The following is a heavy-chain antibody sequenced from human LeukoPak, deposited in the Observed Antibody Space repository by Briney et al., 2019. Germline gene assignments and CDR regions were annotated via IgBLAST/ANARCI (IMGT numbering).Heavy chain of an antibody. CDR1: VGPISRSSYY. J-gene: IGHJ4*02. V-gene: IGHV4-39*01. CDR2: IYYSGST. CDR3: ANHYGGYWRAAVVY. D-gene: IGHD4-17*01. Sequence: PSETLSLPCTLSVGPISRSSYYWGWIRQPPGKGLEWIGSIYYSGSTYYNPSLKSRVTISVDTSKNQFSLNLSSVTAADTAVYYCANHYGGYWRAAVVYWGQGTVVTVSS.